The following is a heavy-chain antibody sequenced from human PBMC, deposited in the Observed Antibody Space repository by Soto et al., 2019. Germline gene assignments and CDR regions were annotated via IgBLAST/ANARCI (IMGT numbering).Heavy chain of an antibody. Sequence: QVQLQESGPGLVKPSETLSLTCTVSGGSMTGYYWSWIRQPPGKGLEWIGYIYYSGNTNYNPSLKSRVTILVYTSKDQFSLKLSSVTAADTAVYYCAKTPGLAVAATNWFDPWGQGTLVIVSS. CDR3: AKTPGLAVAATNWFDP. J-gene: IGHJ5*02. CDR2: IYYSGNT. D-gene: IGHD6-19*01. CDR1: GGSMTGYY. V-gene: IGHV4-59*01.